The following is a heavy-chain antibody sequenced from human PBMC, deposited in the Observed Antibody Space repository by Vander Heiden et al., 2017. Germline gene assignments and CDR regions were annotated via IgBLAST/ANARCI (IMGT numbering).Heavy chain of an antibody. D-gene: IGHD3-3*01. V-gene: IGHV3-21*01. Sequence: EVQLVESGGGLVKPGGSLRLSCAASGFTFRSYRMNWVRQAPGKGLEWVSSMSSSSSYIYYADAVKGRFTISRDNAKNSRYLQMNSLRAEDTAVYYCARLPYYDLWSGSLNYYYYYGMDAWGQGTTVTVSS. CDR1: GFTFRSYR. CDR3: ARLPYYDLWSGSLNYYYYYGMDA. CDR2: MSSSSSYI. J-gene: IGHJ6*02.